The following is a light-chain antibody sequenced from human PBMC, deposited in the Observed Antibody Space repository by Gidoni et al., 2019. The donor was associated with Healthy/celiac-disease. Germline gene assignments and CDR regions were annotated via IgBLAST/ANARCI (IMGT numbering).Light chain of an antibody. CDR2: QDS. J-gene: IGLJ2*01. V-gene: IGLV3-1*01. Sequence: SSELTQPPSVSVSPGQTASITCSGDKLGVKYAFRYQQQPGQSPGLVMYQDSKRPSGIPERFSGTNAGNTATRTISRTQAMDEADYYGQAGDSITEVFGGGTKLTVL. CDR1: KLGVKY. CDR3: QAGDSITEV.